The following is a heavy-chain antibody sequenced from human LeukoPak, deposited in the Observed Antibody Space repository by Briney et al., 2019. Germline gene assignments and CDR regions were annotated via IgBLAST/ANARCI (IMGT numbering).Heavy chain of an antibody. V-gene: IGHV4-59*08. CDR3: ARQGADWFDP. D-gene: IGHD3-16*01. CDR1: ARSIIRYY. J-gene: IGHJ5*02. CDR2: IYYSGSS. Sequence: SETLSLNRTVPARSIIRYYWSWIRQPPGKGLEWIGYIYYSGSSNYNPYLKSRVTISVDTSKNQFSLKLSSVTAADTAVYYCARQGADWFDPWGQGTLVTVSS.